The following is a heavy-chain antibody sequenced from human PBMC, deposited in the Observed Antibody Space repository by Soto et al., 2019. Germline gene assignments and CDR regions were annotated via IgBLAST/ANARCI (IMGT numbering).Heavy chain of an antibody. J-gene: IGHJ4*02. CDR2: IQGGGSS. Sequence: EVVLHESGGGFVQPGGSLRLSCAASGFTVSNNYMAWVRQAPGKGLEWVSVIQGGGSSSYAESVRDRFPISRDSSKNMVFLEMNNLRPEDTAVYFCARGEGSGSNALGYWCQGSQVTVSS. CDR3: ARGEGSGSNALGY. V-gene: IGHV3-66*01. D-gene: IGHD3-10*01. CDR1: GFTVSNNY.